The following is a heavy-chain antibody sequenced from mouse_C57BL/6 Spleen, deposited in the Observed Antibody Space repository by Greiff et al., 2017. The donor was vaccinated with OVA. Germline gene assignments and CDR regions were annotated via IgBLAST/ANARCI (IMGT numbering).Heavy chain of an antibody. CDR3: ARDDGYYDFDY. J-gene: IGHJ2*01. D-gene: IGHD2-3*01. V-gene: IGHV1-4*01. CDR1: GYTFTSYT. CDR2: INPSSGYT. Sequence: QVQLKQSGAELARPGASVKMSCKASGYTFTSYTMHWVKQRPGQGLEWIGYINPSSGYTKYNQKFKDKATLTADKSSSTAYMQLSSLTSEDSAVYYCARDDGYYDFDYWGQGTTLTVSS.